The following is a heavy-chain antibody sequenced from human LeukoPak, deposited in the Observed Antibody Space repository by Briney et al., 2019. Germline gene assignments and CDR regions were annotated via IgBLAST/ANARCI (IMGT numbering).Heavy chain of an antibody. D-gene: IGHD3-10*01. CDR1: GFTFSSYG. Sequence: PGGSLRLSCAASGFTFSSYGMHWVRQAPGKGLEWVAFIRCDGSNKYYADSVKGRFTISRDNSKNTLYLQMNSLRAEDTAVYCCAKERRVRGVISTIDYWGQGTLVTVSS. CDR2: IRCDGSNK. V-gene: IGHV3-30*02. CDR3: AKERRVRGVISTIDY. J-gene: IGHJ4*02.